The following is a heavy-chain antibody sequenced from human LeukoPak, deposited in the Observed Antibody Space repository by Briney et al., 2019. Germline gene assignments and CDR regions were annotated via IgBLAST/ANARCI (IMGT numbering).Heavy chain of an antibody. CDR3: ARSKLRDY. J-gene: IGHJ4*02. CDR2: IKQDGSEK. D-gene: IGHD1-1*01. V-gene: IGHV3-7*01. Sequence: PGGSLRLSCAASGFTFGDFAMHWVRQAPGKGLEWVANIKQDGSEKYYVDSVKGRFTISRDNAKNSLYLQMNSLRAEDTAVYYCARSKLRDYWGQGTLVTVSS. CDR1: GFTFGDFA.